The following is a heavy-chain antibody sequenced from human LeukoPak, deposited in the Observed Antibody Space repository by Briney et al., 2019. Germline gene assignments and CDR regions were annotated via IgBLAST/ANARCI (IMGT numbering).Heavy chain of an antibody. CDR3: ARAEVLLSFGHNKHCLDV. Sequence: ASVKVSCKASGYTFTGYYMHWARQAPGQGLEWMGWINPNSGGTDYAQKFQGRVTMTRDTSISTAYMELSSLRSEDTAVYYCARAEVLLSFGHNKHCLDVWGQGTTVTVSS. CDR2: INPNSGGT. V-gene: IGHV1-2*02. J-gene: IGHJ6*02. D-gene: IGHD3-10*01. CDR1: GYTFTGYY.